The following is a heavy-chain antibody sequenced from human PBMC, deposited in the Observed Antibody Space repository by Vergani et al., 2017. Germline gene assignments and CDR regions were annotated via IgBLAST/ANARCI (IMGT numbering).Heavy chain of an antibody. Sequence: QVQLQESGPGLVKPSETLSLTCTVSGGSISSSSYYWSWIRQPPGKGLEWIGEINHSGSTNYNPSLKSRVTISVDTSKNQFALKLSSVTAADTAVYYCARDAYYYDSSGFQMWGQGTLVTVSS. CDR3: ARDAYYYDSSGFQM. CDR2: INHSGST. V-gene: IGHV4-39*07. D-gene: IGHD3-22*01. J-gene: IGHJ4*02. CDR1: GGSISSSSYY.